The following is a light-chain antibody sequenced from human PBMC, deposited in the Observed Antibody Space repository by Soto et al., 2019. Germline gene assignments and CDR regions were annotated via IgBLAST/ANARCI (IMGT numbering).Light chain of an antibody. CDR3: QQYGSSPT. J-gene: IGKJ1*01. V-gene: IGKV3-20*01. CDR2: DVS. CDR1: QTVTNDY. Sequence: EVVLTQSPGTLSLSPGERVTLSCRASQTVTNDYLAWYQQKDGQAPRLLIYDVSTRATGIPDRFSGSGSGTDFTLTISRLEPEDFAVYYCQQYGSSPTFGQGTKVDI.